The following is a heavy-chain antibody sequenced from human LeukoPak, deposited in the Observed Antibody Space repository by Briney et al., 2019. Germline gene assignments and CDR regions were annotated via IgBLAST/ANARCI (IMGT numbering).Heavy chain of an antibody. V-gene: IGHV1-24*01. J-gene: IGHJ6*04. D-gene: IGHD3-10*01. Sequence: ASVKVSCKVPGYTLTELSMHWVRQAPGKGLEWMGGFDREDGETIYAQKFQGRVTMTEDTSTDTAYMELSSLRSEDTAVYYCASFYGSGSYSYYGMDVWGKGTTVTVSS. CDR1: GYTLTELS. CDR3: ASFYGSGSYSYYGMDV. CDR2: FDREDGET.